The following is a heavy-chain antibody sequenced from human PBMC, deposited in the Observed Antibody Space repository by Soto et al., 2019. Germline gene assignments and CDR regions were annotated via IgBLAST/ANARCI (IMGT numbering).Heavy chain of an antibody. D-gene: IGHD2-2*01. Sequence: QITLNESGPTLVKPTQTLTLTCTFSGFSLSTRDVGVVWIRQPPGEALEWLGVVYWDDDKTYSPSLKSRLTITKDTSKNQVVLRMTKMDPVDTATYYCAHCRGGVASFWGQGTLVTVSS. CDR2: VYWDDDK. CDR1: GFSLSTRDVG. J-gene: IGHJ4*02. V-gene: IGHV2-5*02. CDR3: AHCRGGVASF.